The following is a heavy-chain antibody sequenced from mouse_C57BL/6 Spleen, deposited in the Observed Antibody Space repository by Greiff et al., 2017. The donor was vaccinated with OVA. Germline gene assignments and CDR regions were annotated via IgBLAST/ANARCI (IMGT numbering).Heavy chain of an antibody. CDR1: GYSFTSYY. J-gene: IGHJ3*01. Sequence: VQLQQSGPELVKPGASVKISCKASGYSFTSYYIHWVKQRPGQGLEWIGWIYPGSGNTKYNEKFKGKATLTADTSSSTAYMQLSSLTSEDSAVYYGARFDCYYRAWFAYWGQGTLVTVSA. CDR3: ARFDCYYRAWFAY. CDR2: IYPGSGNT. V-gene: IGHV1-66*01. D-gene: IGHD2-3*01.